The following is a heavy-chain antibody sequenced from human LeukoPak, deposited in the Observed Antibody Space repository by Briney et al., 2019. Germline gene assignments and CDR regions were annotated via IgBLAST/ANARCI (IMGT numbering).Heavy chain of an antibody. V-gene: IGHV4-38-2*02. J-gene: IGHJ2*01. CDR3: ARGHWYFDL. CDR1: GYSITSGYY. Sequence: RSSETLSLTCTVSGYSITSGYYWGWIRQPPGKGLEWIGSIYHSGSTFYNPSLKSRVTISVDTSKNQFSLKLSSVTAADTAVYYCARGHWYFDLWGRGTLVTVSS. CDR2: IYHSGST.